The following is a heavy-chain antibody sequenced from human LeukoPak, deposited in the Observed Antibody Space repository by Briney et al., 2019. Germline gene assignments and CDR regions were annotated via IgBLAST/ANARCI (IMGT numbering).Heavy chain of an antibody. J-gene: IGHJ4*02. V-gene: IGHV3-33*01. Sequence: GGSLRLSCAASGFTFSSYGMHWVRQAPGKGLEWVAVIWYDGSNKYYADSVKGRFTISRDNSKNTLYLQMNSLRAEDTAVYYCARDISYDTFDYWGRGTLVTVSS. CDR1: GFTFSSYG. CDR3: ARDISYDTFDY. CDR2: IWYDGSNK. D-gene: IGHD5-12*01.